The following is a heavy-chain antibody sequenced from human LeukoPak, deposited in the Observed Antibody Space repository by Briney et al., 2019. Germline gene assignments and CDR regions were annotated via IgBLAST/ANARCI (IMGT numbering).Heavy chain of an antibody. J-gene: IGHJ4*02. Sequence: PSETLSLTCAVYGGSFSNYYWSWIRQPPGKGLEWIGEINHSGSTNYNPSLKSRVTISVDTSKNQFSLKVSSVTAADTAVYYCARGEGYCTNGVCRIFDYWGQGTLVTVSS. V-gene: IGHV4-34*01. D-gene: IGHD2-8*01. CDR2: INHSGST. CDR1: GGSFSNYY. CDR3: ARGEGYCTNGVCRIFDY.